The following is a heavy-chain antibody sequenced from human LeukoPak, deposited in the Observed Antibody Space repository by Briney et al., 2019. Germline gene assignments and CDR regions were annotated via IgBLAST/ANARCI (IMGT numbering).Heavy chain of an antibody. D-gene: IGHD6-19*01. CDR2: TYYWSKWSN. J-gene: IGHJ5*02. CDR3: AREGIKSGWGNWFDP. CDR1: GDSVSSNSAA. V-gene: IGHV6-1*01. Sequence: SEALSLTCAISGDSVSSNSAAWNWIRLSPSRGLEWLGRTYYWSKWSNDYAVSVKSRITINPDTSKNQFSLQLNSVTPEDTAVYYCAREGIKSGWGNWFDPWGQGTLVIVS.